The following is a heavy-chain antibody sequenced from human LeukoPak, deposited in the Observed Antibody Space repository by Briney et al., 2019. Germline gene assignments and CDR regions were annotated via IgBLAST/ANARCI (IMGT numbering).Heavy chain of an antibody. CDR3: TKGYYEPFDF. V-gene: IGHV4-59*01. CDR2: ISYDGKT. J-gene: IGHJ4*02. CDR1: GASINSYR. D-gene: IGHD3-22*01. Sequence: PSETLSLTCNVSGASINSYRWNWIRQPPGKGLEWIGYISYDGKTNYNPSLKSRLTLSVDTSKNQFSLNLNSVTAADTARYYCTKGYYEPFDFWDQGTLVTVTS.